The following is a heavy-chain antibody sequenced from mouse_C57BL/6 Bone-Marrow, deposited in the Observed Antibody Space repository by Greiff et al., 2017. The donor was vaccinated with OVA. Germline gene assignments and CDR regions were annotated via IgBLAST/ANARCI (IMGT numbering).Heavy chain of an antibody. D-gene: IGHD2-2*01. CDR1: GYTFTDYY. J-gene: IGHJ3*01. V-gene: IGHV1-19*01. CDR2: INPYNGGT. CDR3: ARGRLPSWFAY. Sequence: EVQLQQSGPVLVKPGASVKMSCKASGYTFTDYYMNWVKQSHGKSLEWIGVINPYNGGTSYNQKFKGKATLTVDKSSSTAYMELNSLTSEDAAVYYCARGRLPSWFAYWGQGTLVTVSA.